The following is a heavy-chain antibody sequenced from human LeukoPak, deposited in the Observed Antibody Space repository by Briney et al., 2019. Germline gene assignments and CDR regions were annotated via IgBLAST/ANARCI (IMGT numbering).Heavy chain of an antibody. CDR3: ARISLESSGFYNLDY. CDR2: IWYDGSKK. V-gene: IGHV3-33*01. D-gene: IGHD6-19*01. J-gene: IGHJ4*02. Sequence: PGGSLRLSCAASGFTFSSYGMHWVRQAPGKGLQWVAVIWYDGSKKYYADAVKGRFTISRDNSKNTLYLQMNSLRAEDTAVYYCARISLESSGFYNLDYWGQGTLVTVSS. CDR1: GFTFSSYG.